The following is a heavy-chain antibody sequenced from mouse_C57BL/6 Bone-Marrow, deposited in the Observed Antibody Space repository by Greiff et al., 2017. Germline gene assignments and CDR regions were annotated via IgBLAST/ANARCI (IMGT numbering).Heavy chain of an antibody. CDR3: ARGNLWAMDY. J-gene: IGHJ4*01. CDR2: INPSTGGT. Sequence: EVQLQQSGPELVKPGASVKISCKASGYSFTGYYMNWVKQSPEKSLEWIGEINPSTGGTTYNQKFKAKATLTLDKSSSTAYMQLKSLTSEDSAVYYCARGNLWAMDYWGQGTSVTVSS. D-gene: IGHD1-1*02. CDR1: GYSFTGYY. V-gene: IGHV1-42*01.